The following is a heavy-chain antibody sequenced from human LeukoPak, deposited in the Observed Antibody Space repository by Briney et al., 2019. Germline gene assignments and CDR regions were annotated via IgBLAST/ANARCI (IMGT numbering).Heavy chain of an antibody. V-gene: IGHV3-48*03. CDR3: ARGEITGTGFDY. CDR1: GFTFSSYE. D-gene: IGHD1-7*01. J-gene: IGHJ4*02. Sequence: PGGSLRLSCAASGFTFSSYEMNWVRQAPGKGLEWVSYISSSGSTIYYADSVKGRFTISRDNAKNPLYLQMNSLRAEDTAVYYCARGEITGTGFDYWGQGTLVTVSS. CDR2: ISSSGSTI.